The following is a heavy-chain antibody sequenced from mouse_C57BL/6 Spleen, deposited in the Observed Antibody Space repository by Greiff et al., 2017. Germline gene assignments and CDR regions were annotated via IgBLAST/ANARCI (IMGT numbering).Heavy chain of an antibody. CDR2: INYDGSST. CDR1: GFTFSDYY. J-gene: IGHJ1*03. Sequence: EVQLQESEGGLVQPGSSMKLSCTASGFTFSDYYMAWVRQVPEKGLEWVANINYDGSSTYYLDSLKSRFIISRDNAKNILYLQMSSLKSEDTATYYCAREAIYDGYYRYFDVWGTGTTVTVSS. D-gene: IGHD2-3*01. CDR3: AREAIYDGYYRYFDV. V-gene: IGHV5-16*01.